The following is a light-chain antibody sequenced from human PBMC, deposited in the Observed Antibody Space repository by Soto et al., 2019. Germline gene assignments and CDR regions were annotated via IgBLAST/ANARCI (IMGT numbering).Light chain of an antibody. J-gene: IGKJ3*01. V-gene: IGKV3-20*01. CDR3: QQYGSFRT. CDR1: QSVSSSY. CDR2: GAS. Sequence: EIVLTQSPGTLSLSPGERATLSCRASQSVSSSYLAWYQQKPGQAPRLLIYGASSRATGIPDRFSGSGSGTDFTLTISRPEPEDFAVYYCQQYGSFRTFGPGTKVDIK.